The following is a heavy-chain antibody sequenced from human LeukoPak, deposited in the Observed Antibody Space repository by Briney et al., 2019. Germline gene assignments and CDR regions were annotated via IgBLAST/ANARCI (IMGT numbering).Heavy chain of an antibody. J-gene: IGHJ6*03. D-gene: IGHD1-7*01. CDR3: ARVRESRNWNYGLYYYYYYMDV. V-gene: IGHV4-39*07. CDR2: IYYSGST. Sequence: SETLSLTCTVSGGTISSSSYYWRWISQPPGKGLAWFGSIYYSGSTYYNPSLKSRVTISVDTSKNQFSLKMSSVTAADTAVYYCARVRESRNWNYGLYYYYYYMDVWGKGTTVTVSS. CDR1: GGTISSSSYY.